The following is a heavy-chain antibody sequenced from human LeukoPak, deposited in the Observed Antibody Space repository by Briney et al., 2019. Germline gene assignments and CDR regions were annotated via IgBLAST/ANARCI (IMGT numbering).Heavy chain of an antibody. Sequence: GGSLRLSCAASGFTFSSYAMSWVRQTPGKGLEWVSAISGSGASTYYADSVKGRFTISRDNSKNTLYLQMNSLRAEDTAVYYCAKSRHDYVWGSYRPPGYWGQGTLVTVSS. V-gene: IGHV3-23*01. D-gene: IGHD3-16*02. CDR1: GFTFSSYA. CDR3: AKSRHDYVWGSYRPPGY. CDR2: ISGSGAST. J-gene: IGHJ4*02.